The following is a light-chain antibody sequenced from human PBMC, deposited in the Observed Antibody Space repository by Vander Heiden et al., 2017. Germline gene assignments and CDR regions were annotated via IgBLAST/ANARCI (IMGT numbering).Light chain of an antibody. V-gene: IGKV4-1*01. CDR2: WAS. CDR1: QSVLFNSNNKNY. CDR3: QQDYSAPRT. J-gene: IGKJ1*01. Sequence: DIVMTQSPDSLAVSLGERATINCKSSQSVLFNSNNKNYLAWYQQKPGQPPKLLIYWASTRESGVPARFSGSGSGTDFTLTISSLQAEDVAVYYCQQDYSAPRTFGQGTKVEIK.